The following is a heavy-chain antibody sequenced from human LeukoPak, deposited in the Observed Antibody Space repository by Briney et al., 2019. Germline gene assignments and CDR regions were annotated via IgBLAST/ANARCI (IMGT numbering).Heavy chain of an antibody. CDR1: GYTFTGYY. J-gene: IGHJ4*02. D-gene: IGHD2-2*01. Sequence: ASVKVSCKASGYTFTGYYIHWVRQAPGQGLEWMGWINPNSGDSNHTQKFQGRVTMTRDTSISTAYIELSNLRSDDTAVYYCARDRVYCSGTSCYVTSVDNWGQGTLVTVSS. CDR2: INPNSGDS. V-gene: IGHV1-2*02. CDR3: ARDRVYCSGTSCYVTSVDN.